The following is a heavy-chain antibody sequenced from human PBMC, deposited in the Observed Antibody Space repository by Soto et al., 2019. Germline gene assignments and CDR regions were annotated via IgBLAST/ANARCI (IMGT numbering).Heavy chain of an antibody. CDR3: ARSSPRGLSI. D-gene: IGHD3-10*01. V-gene: IGHV2-5*02. J-gene: IGHJ3*02. CDR1: GFSLRTTGVG. Sequence: PTQTLTLTCTFSGFSLRTTGVGVGWSRQPPGKALELLALIYWDDDKRYSPSLKSRLTITKDPSKNQVVLTMTNMDPVDTATYYCARSSPRGLSIWGQGTMVTVSS. CDR2: IYWDDDK.